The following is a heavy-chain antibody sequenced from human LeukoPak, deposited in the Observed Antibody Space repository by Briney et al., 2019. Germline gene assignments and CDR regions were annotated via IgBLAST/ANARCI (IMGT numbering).Heavy chain of an antibody. CDR3: ATLNSFGNDY. CDR2: IFSNGDT. Sequence: GGSLRLSCTASEFTVSRNYMLWVRKAPGKGLEWVSLIFSNGDTHYADSVKGRFTISRDNAKNTVYLQINSLRAEDTAVYYCATLNSFGNDYWGQGVLVTVSS. J-gene: IGHJ4*02. CDR1: EFTVSRNY. D-gene: IGHD5-18*01. V-gene: IGHV3-53*01.